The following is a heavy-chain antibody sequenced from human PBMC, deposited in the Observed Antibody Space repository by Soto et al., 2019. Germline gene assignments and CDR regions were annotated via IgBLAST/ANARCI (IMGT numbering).Heavy chain of an antibody. D-gene: IGHD2-2*01. CDR1: SGSISTNNW. J-gene: IGHJ2*01. V-gene: IGHV4-4*02. CDR2: IHHSGTT. Sequence: QVQLQESGPGLVKPSGTLSLTCAVSSGSISTNNWWSWVRQPPGKGLEWIGEIHHSGTTNYNPSLKRRDTNSVDNSNNKISLKLTPVPATDTAVYYWATGGSRCSNTGRICWYLDLCGHGTMVSNST. CDR3: ATGGSRCSNTGRICWYLDL.